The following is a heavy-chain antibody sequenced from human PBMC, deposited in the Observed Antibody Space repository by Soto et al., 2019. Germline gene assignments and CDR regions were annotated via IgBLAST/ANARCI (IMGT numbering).Heavy chain of an antibody. D-gene: IGHD5-18*01. CDR1: GGTFSSYA. Sequence: QVQLVQSGAEVKKPGSSVKVSCKASGGTFSSYAISWVRQAPGQGLEWMGGIIPIFGTANYAQKFQGRVTITAYESTSTAYMELSSLRSEDTAVYYCARGSSDTAMVREAFDIWGQGTMVTVSS. CDR2: IIPIFGTA. CDR3: ARGSSDTAMVREAFDI. V-gene: IGHV1-69*12. J-gene: IGHJ3*02.